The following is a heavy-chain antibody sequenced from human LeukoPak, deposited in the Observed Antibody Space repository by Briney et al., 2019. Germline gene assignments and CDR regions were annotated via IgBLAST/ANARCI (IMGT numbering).Heavy chain of an antibody. CDR3: ARLSSGWTQIVDY. Sequence: SETLSLTCTVSGGSISSSSYYWGWIRQPPGKGLEWIGSIYYSGSTYYNPSLKSRVTISVDTSKNQFSLKLSSVTAADTAVYYCARLSSGWTQIVDYWGQGTLVTVSS. CDR1: GGSISSSSYY. V-gene: IGHV4-39*01. J-gene: IGHJ4*02. CDR2: IYYSGST. D-gene: IGHD6-19*01.